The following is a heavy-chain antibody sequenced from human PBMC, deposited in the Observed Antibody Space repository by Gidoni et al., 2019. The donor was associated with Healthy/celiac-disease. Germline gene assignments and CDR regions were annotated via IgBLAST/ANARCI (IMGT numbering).Heavy chain of an antibody. D-gene: IGHD2-2*01. CDR1: GCTCSRDA. J-gene: IGHJ4*02. CDR2: ISGCAGSA. CDR3: AKAWGDVVVPAAPHCFDY. V-gene: IGHV3-23*04. Sequence: EVQQVESGGGWVQPGGSARIPCAATGCTCSRDAMTWVRLAAGKGLQWASAISGCAGSAYYAVSVQGRFTISTDNPQTTLYLQMHRLRAEDTPVYSCAKAWGDVVVPAAPHCFDYWGQGTLVTVSS.